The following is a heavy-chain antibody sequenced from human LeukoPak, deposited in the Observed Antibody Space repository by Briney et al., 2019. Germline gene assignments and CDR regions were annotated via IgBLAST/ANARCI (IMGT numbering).Heavy chain of an antibody. D-gene: IGHD3-10*01. CDR3: ARVGYYYGQPADY. CDR2: IYHSGST. V-gene: IGHV4-38-2*01. CDR1: GYSISSGYY. J-gene: IGHJ4*02. Sequence: SETLSLTCAVSGYSISSGYYWGWIRQPPGKGLEWIGSIYHSGSTYYNPSLKSRVTISVDTSKNQFSLKLSSVTAADTAVYYCARVGYYYGQPADYWGQGTLVTVSS.